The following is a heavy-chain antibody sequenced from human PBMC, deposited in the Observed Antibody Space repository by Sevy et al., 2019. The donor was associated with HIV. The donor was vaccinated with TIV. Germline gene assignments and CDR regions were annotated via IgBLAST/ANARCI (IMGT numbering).Heavy chain of an antibody. D-gene: IGHD5-18*01. Sequence: SETLSLTCSVSGDSLSSDYYWSWVRQPPGKGLEWIAYFFHSDNFSYNPSLKSRLTISVDTSKNQFSLKLTSVTAADSAVYYCARGQNVDSAPFDYWGQGTPVTVSS. J-gene: IGHJ4*02. CDR2: FFHSDNF. V-gene: IGHV4-30-4*01. CDR3: ARGQNVDSAPFDY. CDR1: GDSLSSDYY.